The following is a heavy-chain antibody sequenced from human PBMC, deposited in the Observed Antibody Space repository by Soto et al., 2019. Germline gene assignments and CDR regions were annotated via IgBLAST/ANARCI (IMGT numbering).Heavy chain of an antibody. CDR3: ARQRSVLLWFGVGPDAFDI. V-gene: IGHV4-39*01. J-gene: IGHJ3*02. CDR1: GGSISSSSYY. D-gene: IGHD3-10*01. Sequence: SETLSLTCTVSGGSISSSSYYWGWIRQPPGKGLEWIGSIYYSGSTYYNPSLKSRVTISVDTSKNQFSLKLSSVTAADTAVYYCARQRSVLLWFGVGPDAFDIWGQGTMVTVSS. CDR2: IYYSGST.